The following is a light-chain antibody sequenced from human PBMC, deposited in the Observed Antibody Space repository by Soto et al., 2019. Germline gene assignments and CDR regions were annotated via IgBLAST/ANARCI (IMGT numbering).Light chain of an antibody. CDR3: QKYENSPIN. CDR2: GAS. J-gene: IGKJ5*01. V-gene: IGKV3-20*01. CDR1: LSVSSY. Sequence: EVVMTQSPATMSVYAVAVAKLSGRASLSVSSYLAWYRQKPGQAPRLLIYGASSRATGIPDGFSGTGSETDFTLTINRLEPEDFAVYYCQKYENSPINCGKGPRRAIK.